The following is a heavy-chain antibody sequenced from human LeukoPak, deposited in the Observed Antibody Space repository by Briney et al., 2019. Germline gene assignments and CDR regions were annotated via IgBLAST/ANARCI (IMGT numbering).Heavy chain of an antibody. Sequence: SETLSLTCTVSGDFITGSTYYWGWIRQPPGKGLEWIGSMYYSGSTYYNPSLKSRVTISVDTSKNQFSLKLSSVTAADTAVYYCARGKYYDSSGYPNYPYYFDYWGQGTLVTVSS. CDR1: GDFITGSTYY. CDR2: MYYSGST. V-gene: IGHV4-39*07. CDR3: ARGKYYDSSGYPNYPYYFDY. J-gene: IGHJ4*02. D-gene: IGHD3-22*01.